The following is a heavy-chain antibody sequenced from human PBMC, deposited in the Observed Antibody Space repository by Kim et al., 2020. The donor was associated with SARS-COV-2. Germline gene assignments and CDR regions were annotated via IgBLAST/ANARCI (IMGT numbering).Heavy chain of an antibody. CDR2: ISSSSTYI. Sequence: GGSLRLSCATSGFIFSSYSMNWVRQAPGKGLEWVSSISSSSTYIYYADSVKGRFTISRDNAKNLVYLQMNSLRAEDTAVYYCARDSSGLIDYWGQGTLVT. V-gene: IGHV3-21*01. CDR1: GFIFSSYS. D-gene: IGHD6-19*01. J-gene: IGHJ4*02. CDR3: ARDSSGLIDY.